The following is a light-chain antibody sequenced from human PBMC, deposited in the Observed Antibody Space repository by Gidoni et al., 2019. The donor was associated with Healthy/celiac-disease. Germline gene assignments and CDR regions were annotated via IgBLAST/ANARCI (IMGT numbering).Light chain of an antibody. CDR1: QSVSSY. Sequence: EIVLTQSPATLSLSPGERATLSCRASQSVSSYLAWYQQKPGQAPRLLIYDASNRATGIPARFSGSVSGTDFTLTISSLEPEDFAVYYCQQRSNWEATFGQGTKLEIK. CDR3: QQRSNWEAT. CDR2: DAS. V-gene: IGKV3-11*01. J-gene: IGKJ2*01.